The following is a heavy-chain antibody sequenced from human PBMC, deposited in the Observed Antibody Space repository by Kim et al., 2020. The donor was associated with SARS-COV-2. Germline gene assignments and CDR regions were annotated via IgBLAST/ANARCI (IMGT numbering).Heavy chain of an antibody. Sequence: SETLSLTCTVSGYSISSDHYWGWIRQPPGKGLEWVGSIYHSGSTYYNPSLNSRVTISVDTSKNRFSLRLSSVTAADTAVYYCARGTNGSDYYYYYYAMDV. CDR3: ARGTNGSDYYYYYYAMDV. V-gene: IGHV4-38-2*02. CDR1: GYSISSDHY. CDR2: IYHSGST. J-gene: IGHJ6*01. D-gene: IGHD3-10*01.